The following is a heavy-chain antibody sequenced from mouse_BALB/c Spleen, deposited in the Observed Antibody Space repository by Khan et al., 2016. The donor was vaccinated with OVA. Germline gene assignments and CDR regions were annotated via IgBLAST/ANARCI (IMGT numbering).Heavy chain of an antibody. V-gene: IGHV1-5*01. Sequence: VQLQQSGTVLARPGASVKMSCKASGYTFTSYWKHWVKQRPGQGLEWIGDIYPGNTDTNYNQKFKGKAKLTAVTSTSTAYMELSSLTNDDSAVYCGTSRNWDVAWFAYWGQGTLVTVSA. CDR3: TSRNWDVAWFAY. CDR1: GYTFTSYW. CDR2: IYPGNTDT. D-gene: IGHD4-1*01. J-gene: IGHJ3*01.